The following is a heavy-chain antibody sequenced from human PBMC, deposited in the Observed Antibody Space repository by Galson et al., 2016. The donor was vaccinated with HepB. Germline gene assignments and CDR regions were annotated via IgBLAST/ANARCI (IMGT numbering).Heavy chain of an antibody. CDR2: MYYNYSP. V-gene: IGHV4-59*01. D-gene: IGHD1-14*01. CDR3: ARQQVGNNWFDP. Sequence: SLTCTVSGASLRSYYWSWVRQPPGKGLEWIGCMYYNYSPTYNPSLKSRVYMLVDTSKTQFSLKVSSVTAADTAVYYCARQQVGNNWFDPWGQGALVTVSS. J-gene: IGHJ5*02. CDR1: GASLRSYY.